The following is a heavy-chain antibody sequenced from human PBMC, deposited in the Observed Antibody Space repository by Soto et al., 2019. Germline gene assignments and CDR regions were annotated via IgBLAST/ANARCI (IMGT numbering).Heavy chain of an antibody. CDR1: GFTFTSHH. CDR2: INTTNGDT. D-gene: IGHD1-1*01. V-gene: IGHV1-46*01. CDR3: AREVAMSGGTCDY. Sequence: SVKVSCKASGFTFTSHHMHWLRQAPGQGLEWMAIINTTNGDTANAQKIQGRVALTRDTSTSTVYMELFSLTSEDTAMYYCAREVAMSGGTCDYWGPGTQVTVSA. J-gene: IGHJ4*02.